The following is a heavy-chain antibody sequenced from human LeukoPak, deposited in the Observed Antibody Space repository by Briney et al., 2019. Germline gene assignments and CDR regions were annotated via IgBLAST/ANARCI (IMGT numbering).Heavy chain of an antibody. J-gene: IGHJ5*02. D-gene: IGHD1-26*01. CDR3: ARHPHFDSGSHSPFDP. Sequence: PGESLKISCKGSGYSFTSYWIGWVRQMPGKGLEWMGIIYPGGSDTRYSPSFQGQVTISADKSISTAYLQWSSLKASDTAMYYCARHPHFDSGSHSPFDPWGQGTLVTVSS. CDR1: GYSFTSYW. V-gene: IGHV5-51*01. CDR2: IYPGGSDT.